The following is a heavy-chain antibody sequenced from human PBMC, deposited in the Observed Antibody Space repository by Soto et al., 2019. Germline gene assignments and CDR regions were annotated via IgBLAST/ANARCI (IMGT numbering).Heavy chain of an antibody. CDR3: TRAGPAACTCTSCGAYSTDV. CDR1: GFTFSSHW. CDR2: VNNDGRIT. D-gene: IGHD2-2*01. J-gene: IGHJ6*04. V-gene: IGHV3-74*01. Sequence: EVQLVESGGGSVQPGGSLRLSCADSGFTFSSHWMHWVRQAPGKGLVWGSRVNNDGRITNYADAVRGRFSISRDNAKKTLYRSMSSRWAEETAVYYCTRAGPAACTCTSCGAYSTDVWGKVTTVTVSS.